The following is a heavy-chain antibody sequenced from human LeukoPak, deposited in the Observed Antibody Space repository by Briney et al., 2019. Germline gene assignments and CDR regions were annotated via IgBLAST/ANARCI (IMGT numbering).Heavy chain of an antibody. D-gene: IGHD2-21*02. J-gene: IGHJ4*02. V-gene: IGHV1-69*06. Sequence: SVTVSFKASGGTFISYAISWVRQAPGQGLAWMGRIIPIFGTANYAQKFQGRVTITADKSTSTAYMELSSLRSEDTAVYYCAREDGDCNFDYWGQGTLVTVSS. CDR3: AREDGDCNFDY. CDR2: IIPIFGTA. CDR1: GGTFISYA.